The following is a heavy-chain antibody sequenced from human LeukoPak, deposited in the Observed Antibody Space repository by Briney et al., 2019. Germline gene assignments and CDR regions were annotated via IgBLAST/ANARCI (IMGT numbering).Heavy chain of an antibody. CDR1: GFSFGSYA. D-gene: IGHD6-6*01. V-gene: IGHV3-48*04. Sequence: GGSLRLSCAGSGFSFGSYAMSWVRQAPGRGLEWVSYISTSGSTIYYADSVKGRFTISRDNAKKSLYLQMNSLRAEDTAVYYCAKWPGDSSSSVSYYYYYMDVWGKGTTVTVSS. CDR3: AKWPGDSSSSVSYYYYYMDV. CDR2: ISTSGSTI. J-gene: IGHJ6*03.